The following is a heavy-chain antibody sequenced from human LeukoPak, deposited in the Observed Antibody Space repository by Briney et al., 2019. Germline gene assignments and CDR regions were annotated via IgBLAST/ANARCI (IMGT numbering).Heavy chain of an antibody. CDR2: ISWNSGNI. CDR3: AKAEYDDYYFDY. Sequence: GRSLRLSCAASGFTFDDYAMHWVRQAPGKGLEWVSGISWNSGNIGYADSVKGRFTISRDNAKNSLYLQMNSLRAEDTALYYCAKAEYDDYYFDYWGQGTLVTVSS. CDR1: GFTFDDYA. J-gene: IGHJ4*02. D-gene: IGHD4-17*01. V-gene: IGHV3-9*01.